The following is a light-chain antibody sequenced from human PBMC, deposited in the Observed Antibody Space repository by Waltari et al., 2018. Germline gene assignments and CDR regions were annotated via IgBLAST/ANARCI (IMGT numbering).Light chain of an antibody. V-gene: IGLV3-25*03. CDR2: KDS. J-gene: IGLJ3*02. Sequence: SYELTQPPSVSVSPGQTARITCSGDVLPKQYAYWYQQKPGQAPVLVIYKDSERPSGIPERFSGSSSGTTVTLTISGVQAEDEADYCCQSADSSVTYWVFGGGTKLTVL. CDR1: VLPKQY. CDR3: QSADSSVTYWV.